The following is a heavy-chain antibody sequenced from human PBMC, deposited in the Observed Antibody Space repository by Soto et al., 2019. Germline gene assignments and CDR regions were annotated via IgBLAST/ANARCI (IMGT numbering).Heavy chain of an antibody. D-gene: IGHD3-3*01. CDR1: GYTFTSYD. J-gene: IGHJ5*02. CDR3: ARPRRSTYYDFWSGYSTRYNWFDP. CDR2: MNPNSGNT. V-gene: IGHV1-8*01. Sequence: ASVKVSCKASGYTFTSYDINWVRQATGQGLEWMGWMNPNSGNTGYAQKFQGRVTMTRNTSRSTAYMELSSLRSEDTAVYYCARPRRSTYYDFWSGYSTRYNWFDPWGQGTLVTVSS.